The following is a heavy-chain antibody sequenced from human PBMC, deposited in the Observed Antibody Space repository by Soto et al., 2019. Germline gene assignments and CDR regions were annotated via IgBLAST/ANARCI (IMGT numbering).Heavy chain of an antibody. J-gene: IGHJ4*02. D-gene: IGHD3-10*01. Sequence: SETLSLTCAVYGWSFSGYYWSWIRQPPGKGLEWIGEINHSGSTNYNPSLKSRVTISVDTSKNQFSLKLSSVTAADTAVYYCARGGVNYYGSGSRFDYWGQGTLVTVSS. CDR3: ARGGVNYYGSGSRFDY. V-gene: IGHV4-34*01. CDR2: INHSGST. CDR1: GWSFSGYY.